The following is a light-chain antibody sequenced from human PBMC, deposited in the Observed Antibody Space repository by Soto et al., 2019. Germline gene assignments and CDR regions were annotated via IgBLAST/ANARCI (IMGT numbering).Light chain of an antibody. V-gene: IGLV2-8*01. CDR1: NSDVGSYIY. Sequence: QSALTQPPSASGSPGQSVTISCTGTNSDVGSYIYVSWYQQHPGKAPKLMIYEVSKRPSGVPDRFSGSKSGNTASLTVRRLQAEDEADYYCSSYAGGNVVVFGGGTKLTVL. J-gene: IGLJ2*01. CDR3: SSYAGGNVVV. CDR2: EVS.